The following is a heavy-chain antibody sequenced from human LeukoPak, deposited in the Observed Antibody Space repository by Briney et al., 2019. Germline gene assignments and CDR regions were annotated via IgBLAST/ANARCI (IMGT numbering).Heavy chain of an antibody. Sequence: GGSLRLSCAASGFTFSSYAMHWVRQAPGKGLEWVAVISYDGSNKYYADSVKGRFTISRDNSKNTLYLQMNSPRAEDTAVYYCARASGSYSFDYWGQGTLVTVSS. D-gene: IGHD1-26*01. V-gene: IGHV3-30-3*01. CDR3: ARASGSYSFDY. CDR2: ISYDGSNK. CDR1: GFTFSSYA. J-gene: IGHJ4*02.